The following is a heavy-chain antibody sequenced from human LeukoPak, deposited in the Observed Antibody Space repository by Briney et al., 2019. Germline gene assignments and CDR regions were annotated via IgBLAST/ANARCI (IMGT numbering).Heavy chain of an antibody. J-gene: IGHJ5*02. V-gene: IGHV4-34*01. CDR1: GGSFSGYY. Sequence: SETLSLTCAVYGGSFSGYYWSWIRQPPGKGLEWIGEINHSGSTNYNPSLKSRDTISVDTSKNQFSLKLSSVTAADTAVDYCARARSGDYYGSGSYYKGAANFDPWGQGTLVTASS. CDR2: INHSGST. D-gene: IGHD3-10*01. CDR3: ARARSGDYYGSGSYYKGAANFDP.